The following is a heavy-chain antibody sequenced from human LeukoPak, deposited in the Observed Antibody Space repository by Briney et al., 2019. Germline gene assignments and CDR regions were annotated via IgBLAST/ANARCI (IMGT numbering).Heavy chain of an antibody. J-gene: IGHJ4*02. D-gene: IGHD6-19*01. Sequence: GGSLRLSRAASGFAFSSYAMTWVRQAPGKGLEWVSGISGSGDSTCYADSVKGRFTISRDNSKNTMYLQMNSLRAEDTAVYYCAKEASNGLNDYWGQGTLVTVSS. CDR1: GFAFSSYA. CDR3: AKEASNGLNDY. CDR2: ISGSGDST. V-gene: IGHV3-23*01.